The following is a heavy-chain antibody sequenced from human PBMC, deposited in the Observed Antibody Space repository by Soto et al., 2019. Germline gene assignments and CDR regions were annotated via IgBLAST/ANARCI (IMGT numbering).Heavy chain of an antibody. CDR2: MNPNSGNT. CDR1: GYTFTSYD. Sequence: ASVKVSCQASGYTFTSYDINWVRQATGQGLEWMGWMNPNSGNTGYAQKFQGRVTMTRNTSISTAYMELSSLRSEDTAVYYCARALAKGYCSGGSCYYFDYWGQGTLVTVSS. CDR3: ARALAKGYCSGGSCYYFDY. J-gene: IGHJ4*02. V-gene: IGHV1-8*01. D-gene: IGHD2-15*01.